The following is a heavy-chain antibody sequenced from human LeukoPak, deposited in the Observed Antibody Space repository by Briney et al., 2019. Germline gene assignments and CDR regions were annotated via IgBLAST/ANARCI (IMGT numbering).Heavy chain of an antibody. D-gene: IGHD4-17*01. CDR3: ARADYGDYPNY. CDR2: IYYSGST. Sequence: SETLSLTCTVSGGSISSGGYYWSWIRQHPGKGLEWIGYIYYSGSTCYNPSLKSRVTISVGTSKNQFSLKLSSVTAADTAVYYCARADYGDYPNYWGQGTLVTVSS. J-gene: IGHJ4*02. V-gene: IGHV4-31*03. CDR1: GGSISSGGYY.